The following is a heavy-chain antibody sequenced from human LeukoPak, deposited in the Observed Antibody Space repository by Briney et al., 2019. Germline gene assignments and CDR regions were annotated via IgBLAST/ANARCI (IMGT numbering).Heavy chain of an antibody. V-gene: IGHV4-4*02. CDR2: MFHSGSS. CDR1: GFSFSSSW. Sequence: PGGSLRLSCAASGFSFSSSWMSWVRQAPGKGLEWIGNMFHSGSSFYNPSLKSRVTISVDTSKNQFSLMLNSVTAADTAVYYCARIDYGGNGFDPWGQGTLVTVSS. CDR3: ARIDYGGNGFDP. J-gene: IGHJ5*02. D-gene: IGHD4-23*01.